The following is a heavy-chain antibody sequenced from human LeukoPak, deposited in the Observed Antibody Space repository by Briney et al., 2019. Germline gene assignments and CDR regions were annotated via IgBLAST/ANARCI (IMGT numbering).Heavy chain of an antibody. V-gene: IGHV3-7*01. J-gene: IGHJ5*02. CDR1: GFTLSNYW. CDR3: ARYPHATPSAHNPS. CDR2: IKQEGSEK. Sequence: GGSLRLACAAAGFTLSNYWMTWVRQVPGKGLEWVANIKQEGSEKNYMDSVKGRFSISRDNAKNSLYLQMSSLRAEDTAVYYSARYPHATPSAHNPSWGQGTLVTVSS.